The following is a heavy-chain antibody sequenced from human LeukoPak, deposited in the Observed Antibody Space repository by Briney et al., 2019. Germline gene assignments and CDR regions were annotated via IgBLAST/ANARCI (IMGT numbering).Heavy chain of an antibody. D-gene: IGHD2-15*01. Sequence: GGSLRLSCAASGLIVSNNYMNWVRLAPGKGLEWVSIIYSGGSTHYADSVKGRFTVSRDNSKNTLYLQMNSLRAEDTAVYYCARDQEGRSCSGGTCYLGRSFDLWGRGTLVTVSS. CDR1: GLIVSNNY. CDR2: IYSGGST. CDR3: ARDQEGRSCSGGTCYLGRSFDL. J-gene: IGHJ2*01. V-gene: IGHV3-53*01.